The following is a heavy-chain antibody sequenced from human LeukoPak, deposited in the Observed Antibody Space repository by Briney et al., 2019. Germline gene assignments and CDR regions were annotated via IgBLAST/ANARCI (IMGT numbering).Heavy chain of an antibody. D-gene: IGHD4-17*01. CDR1: GFTFSSYA. Sequence: GGSLRLSCTVSGFTFSSYAMHWVRQAPGKGLEWVAVISDDGSNRYYADSVKGRFTISRDNSKNTLFLQMNSLRVEDTAVYHCSSPDYGDNWFDPWGQGTLVTVSS. V-gene: IGHV3-30*04. J-gene: IGHJ5*02. CDR2: ISDDGSNR. CDR3: SSPDYGDNWFDP.